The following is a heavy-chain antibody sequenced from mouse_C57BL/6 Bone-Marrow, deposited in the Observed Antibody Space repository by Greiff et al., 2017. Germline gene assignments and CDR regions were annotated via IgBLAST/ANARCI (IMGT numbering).Heavy chain of an antibody. CDR3: ARRGWGYFDV. D-gene: IGHD3-3*01. J-gene: IGHJ1*03. Sequence: VQLQQSGAELVRPGTSVKMSCKASGYTFTNYWIGWAKQRPGHGLEWIGDIYPGGGYTNYNEKFKGKATLTADKSSSKAYMQFSSLTSEDSSIYYCARRGWGYFDVWGTGTTVTVSS. V-gene: IGHV1-63*01. CDR2: IYPGGGYT. CDR1: GYTFTNYW.